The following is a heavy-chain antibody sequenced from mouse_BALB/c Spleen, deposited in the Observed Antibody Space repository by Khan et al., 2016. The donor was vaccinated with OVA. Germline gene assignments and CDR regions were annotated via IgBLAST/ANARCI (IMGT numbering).Heavy chain of an antibody. CDR2: ISYSGSA. V-gene: IGHV3-2*02. Sequence: EVQLQKSGPGLVKPSQSLSLTCTVTGYSITSDYAWNWIRQFPGNKLEWMGYISYSGSANYNPSLKSRISITRDTSENQFFLQLNSVTTEDSATYYCARRYYYGHWYFDVWGAGTTVTVSS. J-gene: IGHJ1*01. CDR1: GYSITSDYA. D-gene: IGHD1-1*01. CDR3: ARRYYYGHWYFDV.